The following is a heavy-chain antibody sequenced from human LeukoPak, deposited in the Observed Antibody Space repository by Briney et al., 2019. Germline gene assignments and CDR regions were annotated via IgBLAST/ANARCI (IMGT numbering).Heavy chain of an antibody. CDR3: VHPQGTGGDY. D-gene: IGHD1-14*01. V-gene: IGHV1-69*13. CDR1: GYTFTSYG. J-gene: IGHJ4*02. Sequence: SVKVSCKASGYTFTSYGISWVRQAPGQGLEWMGGIIPIFGTANYAQKFQGRVTITADESTSTAYMELSSLRSEDTAVYYCVHPQGTGGDYWGQGTLVTVSS. CDR2: IIPIFGTA.